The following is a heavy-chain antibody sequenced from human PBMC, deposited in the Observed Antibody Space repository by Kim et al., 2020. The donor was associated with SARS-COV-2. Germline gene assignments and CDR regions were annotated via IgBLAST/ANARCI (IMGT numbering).Heavy chain of an antibody. D-gene: IGHD3-3*01. CDR3: ARHGPLLEWLLFLGWFDP. CDR1: GGSISSSSYY. Sequence: SETLSLTCTVSGGSISSSSYYWGWIRQPPGKGLEWIGSIYYSGSTYYNPSLKSRVTISVDTSKNQFSLKLSSVTAADTAVYYCARHGPLLEWLLFLGWFDPWGQGTLVTVSS. V-gene: IGHV4-39*01. J-gene: IGHJ5*02. CDR2: IYYSGST.